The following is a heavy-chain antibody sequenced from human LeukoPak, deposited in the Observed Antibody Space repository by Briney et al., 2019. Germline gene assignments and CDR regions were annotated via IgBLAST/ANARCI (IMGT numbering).Heavy chain of an antibody. D-gene: IGHD1-26*01. Sequence: GGSLRLSCTASGFTFEYYVMNWVRQAPGKGLEWVASISSTGNYINYADSLKGRLTISRDNANNSLSLQMNSLRAEDTAVYYCARDWSGSYASYHYYMDVWGKGTTFTVSS. V-gene: IGHV3-21*01. CDR2: ISSTGNYI. CDR3: ARDWSGSYASYHYYMDV. J-gene: IGHJ6*03. CDR1: GFTFEYYV.